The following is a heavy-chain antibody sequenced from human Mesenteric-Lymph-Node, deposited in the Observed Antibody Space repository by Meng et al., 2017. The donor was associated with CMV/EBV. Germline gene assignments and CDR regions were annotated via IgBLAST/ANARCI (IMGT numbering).Heavy chain of an antibody. D-gene: IGHD6-13*01. Sequence: SETLSLTCAVYGGSFSGYYWSWIRQPPGKGLEWIGYIYYSGSTNYNPSLKSRVTISVDTSKNQFSLKLSSVTAADTAVYYCARDRAAAGSGYGMDVWGQGTTVTVSS. J-gene: IGHJ6*02. CDR3: ARDRAAAGSGYGMDV. V-gene: IGHV4-59*01. CDR2: IYYSGST. CDR1: GGSFSGYY.